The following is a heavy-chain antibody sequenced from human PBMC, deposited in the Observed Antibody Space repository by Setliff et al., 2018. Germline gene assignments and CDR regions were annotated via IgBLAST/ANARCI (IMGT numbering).Heavy chain of an antibody. D-gene: IGHD3-22*01. Sequence: GGSLRLSCAASGFTFSSYWMSWVRQAPGKGLEWVANIKQDGSEKYYVDSVKGRFTISRDSAKNSLYLQMNSLRAEDTAVYYCAKDRYYYDSSGYLVYWGQGTLVTVSS. CDR1: GFTFSSYW. CDR2: IKQDGSEK. J-gene: IGHJ4*02. V-gene: IGHV3-7*01. CDR3: AKDRYYYDSSGYLVY.